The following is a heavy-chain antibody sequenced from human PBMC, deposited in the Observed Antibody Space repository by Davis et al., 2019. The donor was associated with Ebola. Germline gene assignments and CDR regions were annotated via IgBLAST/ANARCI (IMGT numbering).Heavy chain of an antibody. CDR2: ISSSSSTI. D-gene: IGHD3-22*01. Sequence: GESLKISCAASGFTFSSYSMDWVRQAPGKGLEWVSYISSSSSTIYYADSVKGRFAISRHNAKNSLYLQMNSLRDEDTAVYYCARDGRTMIVAGFDYWGQGTLVTVSS. CDR3: ARDGRTMIVAGFDY. V-gene: IGHV3-48*02. CDR1: GFTFSSYS. J-gene: IGHJ4*02.